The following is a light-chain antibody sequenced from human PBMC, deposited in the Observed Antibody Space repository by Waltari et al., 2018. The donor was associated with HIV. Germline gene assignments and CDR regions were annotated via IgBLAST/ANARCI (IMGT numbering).Light chain of an antibody. V-gene: IGLV1-51*01. Sequence: QSVLTQPPSVSAAPGQKVTISCPRSNSNIGSDYVSWYQHHPGAAPKRLIYDNNKRPSEIPDRYSRSKSGTSATLDMTGRQTWVEADYYCGTWDRSLSGAVFGGWTRLTFL. CDR2: DNN. CDR1: NSNIGSDY. J-gene: IGLJ2*01. CDR3: GTWDRSLSGAV.